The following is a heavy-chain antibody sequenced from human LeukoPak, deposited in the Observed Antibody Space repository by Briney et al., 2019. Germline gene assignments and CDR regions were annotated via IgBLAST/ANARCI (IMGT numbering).Heavy chain of an antibody. J-gene: IGHJ4*02. V-gene: IGHV3-11*05. D-gene: IGHD6-19*01. CDR2: ISSSTSYT. Sequence: PGGSLRLSCAASGFTFSDYYMSWIRQAPGKGLEWVSYISSSTSYTNYADSVKGRFTISRDNAENSLYLQMNGLRAEDTAVYYCARAVSGPRGYYFDYWGQGTLVTVSS. CDR3: ARAVSGPRGYYFDY. CDR1: GFTFSDYY.